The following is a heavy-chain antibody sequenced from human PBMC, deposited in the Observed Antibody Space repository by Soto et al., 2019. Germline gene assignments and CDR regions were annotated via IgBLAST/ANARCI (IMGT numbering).Heavy chain of an antibody. CDR1: GYTFTGYH. D-gene: IGHD3-22*01. Sequence: ASVKVSCKASGYTFTGYHMHWVPQAPGQGLEWLRCINPNRGGTTYAQKFQGRVTMTKDTSISTAYTEVSRLRSDDTAVYDWARDRRFYDSGSYDIANDAFDFWGQGTLVTGSS. V-gene: IGHV1-2*02. J-gene: IGHJ3*01. CDR2: INPNRGGT. CDR3: ARDRRFYDSGSYDIANDAFDF.